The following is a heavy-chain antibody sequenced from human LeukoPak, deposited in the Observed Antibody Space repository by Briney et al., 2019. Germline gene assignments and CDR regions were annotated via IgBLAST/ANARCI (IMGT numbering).Heavy chain of an antibody. CDR1: GYSISSGYY. CDR3: ARELRYCSSTSCHDY. CDR2: IYHSGST. V-gene: IGHV4-38-2*02. Sequence: SETLSLTCTVSGYSISSGYYWGWIRQPPGKGLEWIGSIYHSGSTYYKPSLKSRVTISVDTSKNQFSLKLSSVTAADTAVYYCARELRYCSSTSCHDYWGQGTLVTVSS. J-gene: IGHJ4*02. D-gene: IGHD2-2*01.